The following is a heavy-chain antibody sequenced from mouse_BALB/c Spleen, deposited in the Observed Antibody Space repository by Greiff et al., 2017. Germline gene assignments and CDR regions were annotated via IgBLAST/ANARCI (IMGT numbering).Heavy chain of an antibody. CDR2: ISSGGSYT. J-gene: IGHJ4*01. V-gene: IGHV5-9-3*01. D-gene: IGHD4-1*01. Sequence: EVQRVESGGGLVKPGGSLKLSCAASGFTFSSYAMSWVRQTPEKRLEWVATISSGGSYTYYPDSVKGRFTISRDNAKNTLYLQMSSLRSEDTAMYYCARHPGDYAMDYWGQGTSVTVSS. CDR3: ARHPGDYAMDY. CDR1: GFTFSSYA.